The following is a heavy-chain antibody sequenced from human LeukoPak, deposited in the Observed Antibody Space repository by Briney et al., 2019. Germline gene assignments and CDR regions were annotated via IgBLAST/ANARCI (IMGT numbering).Heavy chain of an antibody. V-gene: IGHV4-31*03. CDR3: ARDRRYCSSTSCYFIDY. CDR1: GGSISSGGYY. J-gene: IGHJ4*02. Sequence: SETLSLTCTVSGGSISSGGYYWSWIRQHPGKGLEWIGYIYYSGSTYYNPSLKSRVTISVDTSKNQFSLKLSSVTAADAAVHYCARDRRYCSSTSCYFIDYWGQGTLVTVSS. D-gene: IGHD2-2*01. CDR2: IYYSGST.